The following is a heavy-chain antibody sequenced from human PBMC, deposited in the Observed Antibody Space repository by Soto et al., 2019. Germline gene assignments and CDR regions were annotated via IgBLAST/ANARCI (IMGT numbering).Heavy chain of an antibody. J-gene: IGHJ4*02. D-gene: IGHD3-3*01. CDR2: IDPSDSYT. Sequence: GESLKISCKGSGYSYTSYWISWVRQMPGKGLEWMGRIDPSDSYTNYSPSFQGHVTISADKSISTAYLQWSSLKASDTATYYCARMIFGRNVYYFDYWGRGTLVTVSS. CDR1: GYSYTSYW. CDR3: ARMIFGRNVYYFDY. V-gene: IGHV5-10-1*01.